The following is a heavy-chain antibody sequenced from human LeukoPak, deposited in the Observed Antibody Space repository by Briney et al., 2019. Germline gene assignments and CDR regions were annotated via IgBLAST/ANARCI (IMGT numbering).Heavy chain of an antibody. CDR3: ARVGGGYSSSWYEILDY. CDR1: GFTFSSYS. J-gene: IGHJ4*02. D-gene: IGHD6-13*01. Sequence: GGSLRLSCAASGFTFSSYSMNWVRQAPGKGLEWVSSISSSSSYIYYADSVKGRFTISRDNAKNSLYLQMNSLRAEDTAVYYCARVGGGYSSSWYEILDYCGQGTLVTVSS. V-gene: IGHV3-21*01. CDR2: ISSSSSYI.